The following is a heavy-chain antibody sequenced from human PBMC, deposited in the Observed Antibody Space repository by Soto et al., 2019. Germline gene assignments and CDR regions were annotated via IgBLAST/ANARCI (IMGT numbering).Heavy chain of an antibody. D-gene: IGHD3-3*01. CDR2: MNPNSGNT. Sequence: QVQLVQSGAEVKKPGASVKVSCKASGYTFTSYDINWVRQATGQGLEWMGWMNPNSGNTGYAQKVQGRVTMTRNTSISTAYMELSSLRSEDTAVYYCARVVSYYDFWSGYHNWFDPWGQGTLVTVSS. J-gene: IGHJ5*02. V-gene: IGHV1-8*01. CDR3: ARVVSYYDFWSGYHNWFDP. CDR1: GYTFTSYD.